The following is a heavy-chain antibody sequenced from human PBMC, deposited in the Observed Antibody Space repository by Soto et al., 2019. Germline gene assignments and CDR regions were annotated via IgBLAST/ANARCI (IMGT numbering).Heavy chain of an antibody. CDR2: MNPNSGNA. Sequence: ASVKVSCKATGYSFTRHDINWLRQAAGQSLEWMGWMNPNSGNAVYAQKFQGRVTMTRNTSITTAYIEVTSLKSEDTAVYFCARGDYNDYSQWFDPWGQGTLVTVSS. CDR1: GYSFTRHD. V-gene: IGHV1-8*01. CDR3: ARGDYNDYSQWFDP. D-gene: IGHD4-17*01. J-gene: IGHJ5*02.